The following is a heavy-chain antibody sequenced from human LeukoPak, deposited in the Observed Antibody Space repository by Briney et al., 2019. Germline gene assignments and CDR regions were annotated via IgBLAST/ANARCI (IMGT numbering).Heavy chain of an antibody. D-gene: IGHD1-26*01. CDR2: INPNSGGT. J-gene: IGHJ4*02. CDR1: GYTFTGYY. V-gene: IGHV1-2*02. CDR3: ARGARGRMGATGY. Sequence: ASVKVSCKASGYTFTGYYMHWVRQAPGQGREWMGWINPNSGGTNYAQKFQGRVTMTRDTSISTAYMELSRLRSDDTAVYYCARGARGRMGATGYWGQGTLVTVSS.